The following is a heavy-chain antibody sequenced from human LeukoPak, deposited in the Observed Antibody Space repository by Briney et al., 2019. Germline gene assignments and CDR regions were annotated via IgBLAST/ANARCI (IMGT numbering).Heavy chain of an antibody. V-gene: IGHV3-7*01. CDR2: IEQDGGET. D-gene: IGHD6-19*01. CDR3: ARRGIISGWYWAYYFDY. Sequence: GGSLRLSCAASGFTFSSYWMTWVRQAPGKGLEWVANIEQDGGETYYVDSVKGRFTISRDNAKNSLSLQVNSLRAEDTAVYYCARRGIISGWYWAYYFDYWGQGTLVTVSS. CDR1: GFTFSSYW. J-gene: IGHJ4*02.